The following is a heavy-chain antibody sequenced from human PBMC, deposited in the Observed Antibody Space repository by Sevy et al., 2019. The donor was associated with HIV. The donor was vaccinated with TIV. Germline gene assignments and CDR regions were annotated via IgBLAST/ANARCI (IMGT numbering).Heavy chain of an antibody. CDR2: ISYDGSNK. V-gene: IGHV3-30*18. D-gene: IGHD2-2*01. CDR3: AKDEYCSSTSCVHFYYYFSSYGMDV. Sequence: GGSLRLSCAASGFTFSSYGMHWVRQAPGKGLEWVAVISYDGSNKYYADSVKGRFTISRDNSKNTLYLQMNSLRAEDTAVYYCAKDEYCSSTSCVHFYYYFSSYGMDVWGQGTTVTVSS. CDR1: GFTFSSYG. J-gene: IGHJ6*02.